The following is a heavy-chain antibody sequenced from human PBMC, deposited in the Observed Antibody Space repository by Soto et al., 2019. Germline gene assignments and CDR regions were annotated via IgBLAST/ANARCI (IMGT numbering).Heavy chain of an antibody. J-gene: IGHJ4*02. D-gene: IGHD1-1*01. CDR1: GFTFSSYA. CDR2: ISASGLDT. V-gene: IGHV3-23*01. Sequence: GGSLRLSCAASGFTFSSYAMSWVRQAPGKGLEWVSAISASGLDTYCADSVKGRFTIPRDNSRNTLYLKMTSLRADDTAVYYCAKWEKRNTWSAFASWGQATLATVSS. CDR3: AKWEKRNTWSAFAS.